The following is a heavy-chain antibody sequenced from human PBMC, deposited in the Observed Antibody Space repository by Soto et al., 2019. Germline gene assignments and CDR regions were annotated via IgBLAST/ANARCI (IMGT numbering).Heavy chain of an antibody. CDR2: ISGSGGST. Sequence: GGSLRLSCAASGFTFSSYAMSWVRQAPGKGLEWVSAISGSGGSTYYADSVKGRFTISRDNSKNTLYLQMNSLRAEDTAVYCCAKDSSDTAMVTFGYWGQGTLVTAPQ. CDR3: AKDSSDTAMVTFGY. J-gene: IGHJ4*02. CDR1: GFTFSSYA. V-gene: IGHV3-23*01. D-gene: IGHD5-18*01.